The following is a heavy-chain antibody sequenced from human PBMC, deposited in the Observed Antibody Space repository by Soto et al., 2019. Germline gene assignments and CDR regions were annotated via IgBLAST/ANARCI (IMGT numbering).Heavy chain of an antibody. CDR1: GGSISSGDYY. CDR2: IYYSGST. Sequence: SETLSLTCTVSGGSISSGDYYWSWIRQPPGKGLEWIGYIYYSGSTYYNPSLKSRVTISVDTSKNQFSLKLSSVTTADTAVYYCARGHSRDGYNRWGQGTLVTVSS. V-gene: IGHV4-30-4*01. D-gene: IGHD5-12*01. J-gene: IGHJ4*02. CDR3: ARGHSRDGYNR.